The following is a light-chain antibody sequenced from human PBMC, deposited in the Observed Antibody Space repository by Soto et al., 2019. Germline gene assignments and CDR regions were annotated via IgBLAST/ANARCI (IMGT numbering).Light chain of an antibody. V-gene: IGKV1-5*03. J-gene: IGKJ1*01. CDR2: QAS. CDR1: QSGSSW. Sequence: DIQMTQSPSTMSASVGDRVTITCGASQSGSSWLAWYQQKPGKAPKLLISQASSLESGVPSRFSGSGSETEFTLTISGLQPDDFASYYCQQYNSYSWTFGQGTKVDIK. CDR3: QQYNSYSWT.